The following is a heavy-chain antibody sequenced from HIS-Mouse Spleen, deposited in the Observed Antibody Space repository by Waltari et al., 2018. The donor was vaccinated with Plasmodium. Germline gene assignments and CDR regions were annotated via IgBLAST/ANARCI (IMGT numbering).Heavy chain of an antibody. J-gene: IGHJ1*01. CDR2: INPNSGGT. Sequence: QVQLVQSGAEVKKPGASVKVSCKASGYTFTGYYMHWVRQAPGQGLEWMGWINPNSGGTNYEQKFQGRVTMTRDTSISTAYMELSRLRSDDTAVYYCARVLGYKAAAGTFVEYFQHWGQGTLVTVSS. V-gene: IGHV1-2*02. CDR3: ARVLGYKAAAGTFVEYFQH. CDR1: GYTFTGYY. D-gene: IGHD6-13*01.